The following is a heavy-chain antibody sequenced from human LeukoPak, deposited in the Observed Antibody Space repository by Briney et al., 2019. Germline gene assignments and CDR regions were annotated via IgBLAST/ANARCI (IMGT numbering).Heavy chain of an antibody. V-gene: IGHV1-3*01. J-gene: IGHJ4*02. CDR2: INAGNGNT. CDR3: ARRGYCSSTSCPGYFDY. D-gene: IGHD2-2*01. Sequence: ASVKASCKASGYTFTSYAMHWVRQAPGQRLEWMGWINAGNGNTKYSQKFQGRVTITRDTSASTAYMELSSLRSEDTAVYHCARRGYCSSTSCPGYFDYWGQGTLVTVSS. CDR1: GYTFTSYA.